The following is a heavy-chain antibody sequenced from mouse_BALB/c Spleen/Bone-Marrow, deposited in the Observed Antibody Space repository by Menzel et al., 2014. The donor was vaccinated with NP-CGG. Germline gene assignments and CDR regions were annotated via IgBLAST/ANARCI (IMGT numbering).Heavy chain of an antibody. Sequence: EVHLQHSGAELVKPGASVKLSCTASGFNIKDTYMHWVKQRPEQGLEWIGRIDTANGNTKYDPKFQGKATITADTSSNTAYLQLSSLTSEDTAVYYCARYGNGLMDYWGQGTSVTVSS. V-gene: IGHV14-3*02. D-gene: IGHD2-1*01. CDR2: IDTANGNT. CDR3: ARYGNGLMDY. J-gene: IGHJ4*01. CDR1: GFNIKDTY.